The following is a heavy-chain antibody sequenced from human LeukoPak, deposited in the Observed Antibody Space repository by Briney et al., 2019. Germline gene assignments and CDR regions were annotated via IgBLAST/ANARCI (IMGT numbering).Heavy chain of an antibody. D-gene: IGHD2-15*01. CDR1: GFTFSNYG. J-gene: IGHJ4*02. CDR3: AIDGGHFYYFDC. Sequence: GGSLRLSCAAAGFTFSNYGMNWVSQAPGNGPEWVSYISSSSRSHVYFADSVKGRFTISRDNAKSSLYLQMNNLRADDTAVYYCAIDGGHFYYFDCWGQGTLVPVSS. V-gene: IGHV3-21*05. CDR2: ISSSSRSHV.